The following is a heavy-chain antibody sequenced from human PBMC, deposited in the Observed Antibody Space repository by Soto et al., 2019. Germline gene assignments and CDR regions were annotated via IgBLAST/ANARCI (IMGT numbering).Heavy chain of an antibody. V-gene: IGHV1-18*01. J-gene: IGHJ4*02. D-gene: IGHD1-26*01. Sequence: ASVKVSCKASGYTFTSYGISWVRQAPGQGLEWMGWINAYNGNTNYAQKLQGRVTMTTDTSTSTAYMERRSLRSDDTVVYYCARGGRSGSYFDYWGQGTRVTVSS. CDR2: INAYNGNT. CDR3: ARGGRSGSYFDY. CDR1: GYTFTSYG.